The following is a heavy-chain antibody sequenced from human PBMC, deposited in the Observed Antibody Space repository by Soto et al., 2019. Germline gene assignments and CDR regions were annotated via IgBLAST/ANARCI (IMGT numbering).Heavy chain of an antibody. D-gene: IGHD3-3*01. CDR2: LSYDGRNK. V-gene: IGHV3-30*18. CDR1: GFTFRSYG. CDR3: AKDLHGGVPTTASLYGMDV. Sequence: QVQLVESGGGVVQPGRSLSPSCAASGFTFRSYGRPWVGKAPGKGREWVAVLSYDGRNKNYADSVKGRFTISRDNSKNTLYLQMNSLRAEDTAVYYCAKDLHGGVPTTASLYGMDVWGQGTTVTVSS. J-gene: IGHJ6*02.